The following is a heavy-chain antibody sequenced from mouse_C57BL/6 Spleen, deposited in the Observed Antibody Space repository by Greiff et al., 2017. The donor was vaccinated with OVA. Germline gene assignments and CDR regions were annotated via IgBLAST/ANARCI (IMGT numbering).Heavy chain of an antibody. CDR3: AREVRLLRGAMDY. V-gene: IGHV1-78*01. Sequence: VKLQESDAELVKPGASVKISCKVSGYTFTDHTIHWMKQRPEQGLEWIGYIYPRDGSTKYNEKFKGKATLTADKSSSTAYMQLNSLTSEDSAVYFCAREVRLLRGAMDYWGQGTSVTVSS. J-gene: IGHJ4*01. D-gene: IGHD2-3*01. CDR1: GYTFTDHT. CDR2: IYPRDGST.